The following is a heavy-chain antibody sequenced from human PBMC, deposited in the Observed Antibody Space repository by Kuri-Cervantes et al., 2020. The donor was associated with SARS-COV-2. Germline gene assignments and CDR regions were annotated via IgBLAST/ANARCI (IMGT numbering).Heavy chain of an antibody. CDR2: IYYSGGT. V-gene: IGHV4-39*01. D-gene: IGHD3-3*01. CDR1: GGSISSSSYY. CDR3: ARSVTKDFWSGVDI. J-gene: IGHJ3*02. Sequence: SETLSLTCTVSGGSISSSSYYWGWIRQPPGKGLEWIGSIYYSGGTYYNPSLKSRVTISVDTSKNQFSLKLSPVAAADTAVYYCARSVTKDFWSGVDIWGQGTMVTVSS.